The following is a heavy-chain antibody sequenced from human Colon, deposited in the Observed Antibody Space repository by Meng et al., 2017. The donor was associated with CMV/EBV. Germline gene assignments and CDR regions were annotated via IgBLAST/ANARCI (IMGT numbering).Heavy chain of an antibody. D-gene: IGHD6-19*01. V-gene: IGHV3-21*01. CDR3: AGSRGWSRPPEF. Sequence: GGSLRLSCADSGFPLNSNGMHWVRQAPGKGLEWVSSISSGLSHIYYANSVKGRFSISRDDAKNSLFLQMNSLRDEDTAVYYCAGSRGWSRPPEFWGQGTLVTVSS. CDR2: ISSGLSHI. J-gene: IGHJ1*01. CDR1: GFPLNSNG.